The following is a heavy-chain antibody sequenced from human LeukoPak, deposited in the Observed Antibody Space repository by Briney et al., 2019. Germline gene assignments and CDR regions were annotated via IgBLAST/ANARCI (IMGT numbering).Heavy chain of an antibody. V-gene: IGHV1-24*01. CDR2: FDRKNGDT. J-gene: IGHJ6*03. Sequence: ASVKLSCKVSGFTLADLSMHWVRQAPGQGLERVGGFDRKNGDTIYAQRFRGRVTLTEDTSTGTAYMDLSSLSADDTAVYYCATGVFCATTTCPGYQHYYYFMDVWSKGTTVTVSS. CDR3: ATGVFCATTTCPGYQHYYYFMDV. CDR1: GFTLADLS. D-gene: IGHD2-2*01.